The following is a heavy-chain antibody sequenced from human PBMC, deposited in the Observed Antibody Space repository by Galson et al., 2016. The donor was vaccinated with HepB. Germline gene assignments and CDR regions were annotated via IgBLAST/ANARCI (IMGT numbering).Heavy chain of an antibody. CDR3: AKWGGSSITIFGMYYFDY. V-gene: IGHV3-30*18. D-gene: IGHD3-3*01. CDR2: ISYDGTYK. CDR1: GFTLSNYA. J-gene: IGHJ4*02. Sequence: SLRLSCAASGFTLSNYAMHWVRRAPGQGLEWVAVISYDGTYKYYTDSVKGRFTISRDTSKNTLYLEMNSLRLEDTAVYFCAKWGGSSITIFGMYYFDYWGQGALVTVSS.